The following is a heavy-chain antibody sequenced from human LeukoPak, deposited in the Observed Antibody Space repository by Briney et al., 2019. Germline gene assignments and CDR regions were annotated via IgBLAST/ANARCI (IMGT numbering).Heavy chain of an antibody. Sequence: SETLSLTCTVSGYSISSGYYWGWIRQPPGKGLEWIGSIYHSGSTYYNPSLKSRVTISVDTSKNQFSLKLSSVTAADTAVYYCARDRSSCSGGSCTEVLDYWGQGTLVTVSS. CDR2: IYHSGST. J-gene: IGHJ4*02. CDR1: GYSISSGYY. CDR3: ARDRSSCSGGSCTEVLDY. V-gene: IGHV4-38-2*02. D-gene: IGHD2-15*01.